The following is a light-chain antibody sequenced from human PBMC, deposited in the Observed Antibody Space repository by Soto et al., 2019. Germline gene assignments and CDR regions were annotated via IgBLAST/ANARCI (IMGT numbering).Light chain of an antibody. CDR1: QNIHNH. Sequence: DKLMSQSPATLSVSPGERVTLSCRASQNIHNHMSWFLQKPGQAPRLLIYGASARATGISARFSGSGSGTEFTLTISSLQSEDFAVYYCQQYNNWPPITFGQGTRLEIK. V-gene: IGKV3-15*01. J-gene: IGKJ5*01. CDR3: QQYNNWPPIT. CDR2: GAS.